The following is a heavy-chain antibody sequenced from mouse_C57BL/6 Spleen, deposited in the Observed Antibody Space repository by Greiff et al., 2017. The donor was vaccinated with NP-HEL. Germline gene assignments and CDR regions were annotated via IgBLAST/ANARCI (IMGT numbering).Heavy chain of an antibody. CDR1: GYTFTSYW. V-gene: IGHV1-53*01. Sequence: VQLQQPGTELVKPGASVKLSCKASGYTFTSYWMHWVKQRPGQGLEWIGNINPSNGGTNYNEKFKSKATLTVDKSSSTAYMQLSSLTSEDSAVYYCARKGGVYDYWFAYWGQGTLVTVSA. CDR3: ARKGGVYDYWFAY. J-gene: IGHJ3*01. CDR2: INPSNGGT. D-gene: IGHD2-4*01.